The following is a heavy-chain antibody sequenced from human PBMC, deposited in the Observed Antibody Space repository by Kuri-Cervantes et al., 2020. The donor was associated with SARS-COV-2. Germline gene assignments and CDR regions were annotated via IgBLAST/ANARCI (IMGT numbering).Heavy chain of an antibody. D-gene: IGHD2-2*01. CDR2: ISGSGGST. V-gene: IGHV3-23*01. J-gene: IGHJ4*02. CDR1: GFTFSSYA. Sequence: GGSLRLSCAASGFTFSSYAMSWVRQAPGKGLEWVSAISGSGGSTYYADSVKGRFTISRDNAKNSLYLQMNSLRAEDTAVYYCARALLGYCSSTSCYFHYFDYWGQGTLVTVSS. CDR3: ARALLGYCSSTSCYFHYFDY.